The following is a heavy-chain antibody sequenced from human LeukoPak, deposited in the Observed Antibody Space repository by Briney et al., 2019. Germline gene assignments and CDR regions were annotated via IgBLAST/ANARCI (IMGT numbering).Heavy chain of an antibody. V-gene: IGHV4-59*01. CDR1: GGSISSYY. CDR2: IYYSGST. J-gene: IGHJ4*02. CDR3: AREAGAPAAIFDY. D-gene: IGHD2-2*02. Sequence: PSETLSLTCTVSGGSISSYYWSWIRQPPGKGLEWIGYIYYSGSTNYNPSLKSRVTISVDTSKNQFSLKLSSVTAADTAVYYCAREAGAPAAIFDYWGQGTLVTVSS.